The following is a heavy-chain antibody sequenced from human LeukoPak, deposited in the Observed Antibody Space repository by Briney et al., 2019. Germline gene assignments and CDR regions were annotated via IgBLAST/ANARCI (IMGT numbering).Heavy chain of an antibody. CDR2: IHYDGRA. Sequence: SETLSLTCTVSGGSISSANHFWSWARQSPGEGLEWIGYIHYDGRAHYNPSLKSRVSMSLDMSKNQFSLSLSSVTAADTAIYYCAREVITPGDSDGFDLWGQGTMVSVSS. J-gene: IGHJ3*01. V-gene: IGHV4-30-4*08. CDR1: GGSISSANHF. CDR3: AREVITPGDSDGFDL. D-gene: IGHD2-2*01.